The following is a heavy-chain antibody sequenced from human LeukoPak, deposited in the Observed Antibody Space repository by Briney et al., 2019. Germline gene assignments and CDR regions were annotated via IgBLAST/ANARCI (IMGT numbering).Heavy chain of an antibody. CDR3: ARTQSQSGSYRYYFGY. D-gene: IGHD1-26*01. CDR2: IYYISNS. Sequence: SETLSLTCSVSGVSVGSAGYYWSWIRQPPGGGLEWIGYIYYISNSNYNPSLKSRVTMSLNPSGNQFSLKLDSVTAADTAMYYCARTQSQSGSYRYYFGYWGQGTLVTVSS. J-gene: IGHJ4*02. V-gene: IGHV4-61*08. CDR1: GVSVGSAGYY.